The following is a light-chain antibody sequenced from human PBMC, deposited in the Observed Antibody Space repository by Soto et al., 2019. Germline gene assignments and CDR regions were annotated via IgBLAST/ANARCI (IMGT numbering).Light chain of an antibody. Sequence: DIQMTQSPSTLSASVGDRVTITCRASQSISSWLAWYQQKTGKAPKLLIYKASTLESGVPSRFSGSGSGTEFTLTISSLQPYDFATYYCQQSFTFGPGTKVDIK. CDR2: KAS. J-gene: IGKJ3*01. V-gene: IGKV1-5*03. CDR3: QQSFT. CDR1: QSISSW.